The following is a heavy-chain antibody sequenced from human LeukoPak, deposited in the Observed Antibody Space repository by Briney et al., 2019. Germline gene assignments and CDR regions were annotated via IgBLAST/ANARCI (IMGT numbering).Heavy chain of an antibody. D-gene: IGHD6-19*01. V-gene: IGHV1-69*13. Sequence: SVKVSCMASGGTFSSYAISWVRQAPGQGLEWMGGIIPIFGTANYAQKFQGRVTITADESTSTAYMELSSLRSEDTAVYYCARVEKYSSGWSPHYYYYYGMDVWGQGTTVTVSS. CDR3: ARVEKYSSGWSPHYYYYYGMDV. CDR2: IIPIFGTA. J-gene: IGHJ6*02. CDR1: GGTFSSYA.